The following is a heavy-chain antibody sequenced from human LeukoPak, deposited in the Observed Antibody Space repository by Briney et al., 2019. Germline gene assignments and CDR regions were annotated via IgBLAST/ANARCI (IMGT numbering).Heavy chain of an antibody. D-gene: IGHD5-12*01. Sequence: ASVKVSCKASGYTFTSYGISWVRQAPGQGLEWMGWISAYSGNTNYAQKLQGRVTMTTDTFTSTAYMELRSLRSDDTAVYYCATTTSGYDSDAFDIWGQGTMVTVSS. CDR2: ISAYSGNT. CDR1: GYTFTSYG. J-gene: IGHJ3*02. CDR3: ATTTSGYDSDAFDI. V-gene: IGHV1-18*01.